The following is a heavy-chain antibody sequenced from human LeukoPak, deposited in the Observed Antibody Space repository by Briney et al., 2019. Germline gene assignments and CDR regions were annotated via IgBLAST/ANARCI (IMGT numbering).Heavy chain of an antibody. D-gene: IGHD3-10*01. Sequence: PSETLSLTCAVYGGSFSGYYWSWIRQPPGKGLEWIGEINHGGSTNYNPSLKSRVTISVDTSKNQFSLKLSSVTAADTAVYYCARGPNYYGSGSTLGFDYWGQGTLVTVSS. CDR2: INHGGST. CDR1: GGSFSGYY. J-gene: IGHJ4*02. V-gene: IGHV4-34*01. CDR3: ARGPNYYGSGSTLGFDY.